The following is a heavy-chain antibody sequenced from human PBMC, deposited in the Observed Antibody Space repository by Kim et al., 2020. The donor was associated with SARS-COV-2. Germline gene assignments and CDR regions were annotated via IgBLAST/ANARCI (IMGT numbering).Heavy chain of an antibody. CDR3: ARDQFSGYVDY. CDR1: GCTFSSYC. Sequence: GGSLRLSCAASGCTFSSYCMHWVRQAPGKGLEWVGGIWYDGSNKYYADSVKGLFTISRDNSKNTLYLLMNIPSADDTAVYYCARDQFSGYVDYWGQGTLVTVSS. CDR2: IWYDGSNK. V-gene: IGHV3-33*01. D-gene: IGHD3-22*01. J-gene: IGHJ4*02.